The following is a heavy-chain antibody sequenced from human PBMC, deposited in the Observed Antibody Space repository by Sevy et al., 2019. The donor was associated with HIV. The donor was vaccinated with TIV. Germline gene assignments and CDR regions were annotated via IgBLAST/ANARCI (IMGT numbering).Heavy chain of an antibody. D-gene: IGHD5-12*01. J-gene: IGHJ6*02. Sequence: GGSLRLSCAASGFTFNIFSINWVRQAPGKGLEWVSYISSSTIYYADSVKGRFTISRDNAKNSLSLQMNRLRAEDTAVYYGAKEGGYTDQGMDVWGQGTTVTVSS. CDR1: GFTFNIFS. CDR2: ISSSTI. CDR3: AKEGGYTDQGMDV. V-gene: IGHV3-48*01.